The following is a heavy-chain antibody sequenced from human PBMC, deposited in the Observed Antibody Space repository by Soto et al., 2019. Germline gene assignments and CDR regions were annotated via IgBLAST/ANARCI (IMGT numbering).Heavy chain of an antibody. V-gene: IGHV1-18*01. CDR3: ARVVPGAEAWFGP. D-gene: IGHD2-2*01. CDR2: ISLYSDGT. Sequence: ASVKVSGKTSRYTCSNDGISWFRQAPGQPLEWLGWISLYSDGTNYAQKFQGKISMTTDTSTTTAYMELRSLRSDDTAVYYCARVVPGAEAWFGPWGQGTLVTVSS. CDR1: RYTCSNDG. J-gene: IGHJ5*02.